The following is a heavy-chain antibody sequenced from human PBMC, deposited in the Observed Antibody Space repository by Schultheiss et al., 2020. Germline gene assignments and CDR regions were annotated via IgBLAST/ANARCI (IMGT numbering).Heavy chain of an antibody. CDR1: GGSISSYY. D-gene: IGHD6-6*01. V-gene: IGHV4-59*01. Sequence: SETMSLTCTVSGGSISSYYWSWIRQPPGKGLEWIGYIYYSGSTNYNPSLKSRVTISVDVSKNQFSLNVSSVTAADTAVYYCARDGRPGYYGIDVWGQGTTVTVSS. CDR2: IYYSGST. CDR3: ARDGRPGYYGIDV. J-gene: IGHJ6*02.